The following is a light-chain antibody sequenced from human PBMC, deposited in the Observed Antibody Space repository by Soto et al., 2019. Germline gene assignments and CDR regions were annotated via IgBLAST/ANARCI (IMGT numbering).Light chain of an antibody. J-gene: IGKJ4*01. Sequence: DILLTQSPTSLSASVGDTVTITCQASQSISINLNWYQHRPGEAPKVLIYAASTLATGAPSRFSGTGVGTDFTLTISSLQAEDVAVYYCQQYYSTPFGGGTKVEIK. V-gene: IGKV1-39*01. CDR3: QQYYSTP. CDR1: QSISIN. CDR2: AAS.